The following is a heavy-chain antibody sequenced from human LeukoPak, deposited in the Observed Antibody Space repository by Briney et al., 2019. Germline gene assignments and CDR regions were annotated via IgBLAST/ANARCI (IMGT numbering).Heavy chain of an antibody. Sequence: PGGSLRLSCAASGFTFSSYSMNWVRQAPGKGLEWVSSISSSNSYIYYADSVKGRFTISRDNAKNSLYLQMNSLRAEDTAVYYCARDPLSYYDSSGYSYWGQGTLVTVSS. J-gene: IGHJ4*02. CDR1: GFTFSSYS. CDR3: ARDPLSYYDSSGYSY. CDR2: ISSSNSYI. V-gene: IGHV3-21*01. D-gene: IGHD3-22*01.